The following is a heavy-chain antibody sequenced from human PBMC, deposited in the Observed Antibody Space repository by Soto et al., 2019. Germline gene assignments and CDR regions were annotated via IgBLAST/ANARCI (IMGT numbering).Heavy chain of an antibody. CDR1: GFTFTSSA. CDR3: AADPFAQYCSGGSCDAFDI. Sequence: ASVKVSCKASGFTFTSSAVQWVRQARGQRLEWIGWIVVGSGNANYAQKFQERVTITRDMSTSTAYMELSSLRSEDTAVYYCAADPFAQYCSGGSCDAFDIWGQGTMVTVSS. V-gene: IGHV1-58*01. J-gene: IGHJ3*02. CDR2: IVVGSGNA. D-gene: IGHD2-15*01.